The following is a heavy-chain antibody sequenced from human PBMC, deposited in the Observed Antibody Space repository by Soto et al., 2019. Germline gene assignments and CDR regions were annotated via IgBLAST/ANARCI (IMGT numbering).Heavy chain of an antibody. CDR2: ISYDGTNK. J-gene: IGHJ6*02. V-gene: IGHV3-30*18. Sequence: QVQLVESGGGEVPPGRSLTLSCAASGFTFSTYGMHWVRQTPGKGLAWVAVISYDGTNKFYSDSVKGRFTISRDNFKNTLTLQKNSLRADDTAVYSCAKDLQSYGDYDYYCYGMDVWGLGTRVTVSS. CDR3: AKDLQSYGDYDYYCYGMDV. CDR1: GFTFSTYG. D-gene: IGHD4-17*01.